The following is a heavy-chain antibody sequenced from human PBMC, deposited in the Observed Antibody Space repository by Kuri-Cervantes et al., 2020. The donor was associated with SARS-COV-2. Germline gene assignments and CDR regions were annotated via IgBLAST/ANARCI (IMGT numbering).Heavy chain of an antibody. CDR2: IYTSGST. D-gene: IGHD4-17*01. V-gene: IGHV4-4*07. Sequence: LSCTASGGSVSSYYGSWIRQPAGKGLEWIGRIYTSGSTNYNPSLKSRVTMSVDTSKNQFSLKLSYVTAADTAVYYCAKGGFWYGAGYFDYWCQGTLVTVSS. CDR1: GGSVSSYY. J-gene: IGHJ4*02. CDR3: AKGGFWYGAGYFDY.